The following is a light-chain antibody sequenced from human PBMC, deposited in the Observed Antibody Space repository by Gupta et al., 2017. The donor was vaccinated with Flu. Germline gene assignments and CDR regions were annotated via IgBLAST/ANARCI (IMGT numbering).Light chain of an antibody. J-gene: IGKJ3*01. CDR2: DAS. CDR1: QGLDNG. CDR3: PKFNT. V-gene: IGKV1-13*02. Sequence: AIQLTQSPSSLSASVGDRVTLTCRTSQGLDNGLAWYQQKPGKPPKLLIYDASRLHIGVPSRFSGSGSGTDFTLTISSLQPEDFATYYGPKFNTFGPGTKVDVK.